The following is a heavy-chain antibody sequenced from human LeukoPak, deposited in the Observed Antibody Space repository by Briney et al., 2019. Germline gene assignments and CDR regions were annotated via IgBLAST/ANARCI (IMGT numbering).Heavy chain of an antibody. CDR2: FDPEDAET. CDR3: ATDLVGATDFDY. Sequence: ASVKVSCKASGYTFTSYYIHWVRQAPGQGLEWMGSFDPEDAETAHAQKFQGRVTMTEDTSTDTAYMELSSLRSEDTAVYYCATDLVGATDFDYWGQGTLVTVSS. D-gene: IGHD1-26*01. V-gene: IGHV1-24*01. J-gene: IGHJ4*02. CDR1: GYTFTSYY.